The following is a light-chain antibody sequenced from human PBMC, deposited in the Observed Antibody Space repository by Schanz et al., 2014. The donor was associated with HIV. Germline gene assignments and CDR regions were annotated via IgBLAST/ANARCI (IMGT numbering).Light chain of an antibody. CDR3: CSYAGTSTFVV. V-gene: IGLV2-23*03. CDR2: DGT. J-gene: IGLJ2*01. Sequence: QSALTQPPSASGSPGQSVTISCTGTSSDVGGYNYVSWYQQHPAKAPKLMIYDGTNRPSGVSIRFSGSKSGNTASLTFSGLQAEDEADYYCCSYAGTSTFVVFGGGTKLTVL. CDR1: SSDVGGYNY.